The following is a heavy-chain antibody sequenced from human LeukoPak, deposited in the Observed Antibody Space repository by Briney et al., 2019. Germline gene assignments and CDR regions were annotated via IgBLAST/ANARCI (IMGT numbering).Heavy chain of an antibody. D-gene: IGHD6-19*01. CDR3: ARNVYSSGWYDYYYGMDV. Sequence: SETLSLTCTVSGGSIGSHYWSWIRQPPGKGLEWIGYIYYSGSTNYNPSLKSRVTISVDTSKNQFSLKLSSVTAADTAVYYCARNVYSSGWYDYYYGMDVWGQGTTVTVSS. CDR2: IYYSGST. V-gene: IGHV4-59*08. CDR1: GGSIGSHY. J-gene: IGHJ6*02.